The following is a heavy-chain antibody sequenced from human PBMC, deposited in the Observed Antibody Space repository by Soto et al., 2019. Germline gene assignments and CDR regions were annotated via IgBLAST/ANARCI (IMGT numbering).Heavy chain of an antibody. CDR1: GGSISSYY. CDR3: ARDIGSTVTTGNYYYIDV. CDR2: IYYSGST. J-gene: IGHJ6*03. D-gene: IGHD4-17*01. Sequence: QVQLQESGPGLVKPSETLSLTCTVSGGSISSYYWSWIRQPPGKGLEWIGYIYYSGSTNYNPSLKSRVTISVDTSKNQFALKLSSVTAADTAVYYCARDIGSTVTTGNYYYIDVWGKGTTVTVSS. V-gene: IGHV4-59*01.